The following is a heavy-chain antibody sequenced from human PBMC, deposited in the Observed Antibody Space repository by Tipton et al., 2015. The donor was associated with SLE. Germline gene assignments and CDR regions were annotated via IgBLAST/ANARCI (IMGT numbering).Heavy chain of an antibody. J-gene: IGHJ5*02. CDR3: VRGKGYDFGDA. Sequence: SGFTFTSYGMHWVRQAPGRGLDWVAFTSYDGNSNYYAHSVMGRFTISRDNSKNTLFLQMNGLRPDDTAVYYCVRGKGYDFGDAWGQGILVTVSS. D-gene: IGHD4-17*01. CDR1: GFTFTSYG. CDR2: TSYDGNSN. V-gene: IGHV3-30*19.